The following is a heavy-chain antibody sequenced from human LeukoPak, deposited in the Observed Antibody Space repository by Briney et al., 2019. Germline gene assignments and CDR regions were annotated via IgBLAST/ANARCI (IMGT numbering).Heavy chain of an antibody. CDR3: ARDRQDIVATSFDY. CDR1: GFTFISYG. Sequence: PGGSLSLSCQASGFTFISYGMHWVRQAPGKGRGGGAVIWYDGSNKYYADSVKGRFTISRDNSKNTRYLQMNSLRAEDTAVYYCARDRQDIVATSFDYWGQGTLVTVSS. D-gene: IGHD5-12*01. J-gene: IGHJ4*02. CDR2: IWYDGSNK. V-gene: IGHV3-33*01.